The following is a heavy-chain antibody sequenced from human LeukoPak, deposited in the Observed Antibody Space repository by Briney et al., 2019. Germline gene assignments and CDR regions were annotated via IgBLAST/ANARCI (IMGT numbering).Heavy chain of an antibody. CDR3: ARGGGSALGYYFDY. CDR2: ISAYNGNT. J-gene: IGHJ4*02. V-gene: IGHV1-18*01. D-gene: IGHD3-10*01. CDR1: GYTFTSYG. Sequence: PGASVKVSCKASGYTFTSYGISWVRQAPGQGLEWMGWISAYNGNTNYAQKFQGRVTMTRDTSISTAYMELSRLRSDDTAVYYCARGGGSALGYYFDYWGQGTLVTVSS.